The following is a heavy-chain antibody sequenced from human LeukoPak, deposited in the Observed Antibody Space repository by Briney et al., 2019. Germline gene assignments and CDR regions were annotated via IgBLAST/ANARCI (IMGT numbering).Heavy chain of an antibody. D-gene: IGHD1-26*01. J-gene: IGHJ4*02. CDR2: INHSGST. V-gene: IGHV4-34*01. CDR3: AMTISGSSIFNY. Sequence: SGTLSLTCAVYGESFIGYYRRWISQPPGKGLEWIGEINHSGSTNYIPSLKSRVTISVVTSKNQFSLKLSSVTAADTAVYYCAMTISGSSIFNYWGQGTLVTVSS. CDR1: GESFIGYY.